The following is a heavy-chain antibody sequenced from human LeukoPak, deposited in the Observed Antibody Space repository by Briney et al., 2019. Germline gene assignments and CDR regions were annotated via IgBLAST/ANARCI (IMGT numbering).Heavy chain of an antibody. CDR1: GFTFSSYS. Sequence: PGGSLRLSCAASGFTFSSYSMNWVRQAPGKGLEGVSAVSGSGGSTYYADSVKGRFTISRDNSKNTLYLQMNSLRAEDTAVYYCAKGTRDSTDYPFDYWGQGTLVTVSS. J-gene: IGHJ4*02. CDR2: VSGSGGST. V-gene: IGHV3-23*01. D-gene: IGHD2-2*01. CDR3: AKGTRDSTDYPFDY.